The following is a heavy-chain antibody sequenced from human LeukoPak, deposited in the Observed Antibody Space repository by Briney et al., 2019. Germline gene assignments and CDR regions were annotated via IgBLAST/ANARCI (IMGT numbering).Heavy chain of an antibody. V-gene: IGHV4-34*01. CDR3: ARHGLGRGVYITRQYNYYMDV. CDR1: GGSLSTYY. D-gene: IGHD3-10*01. Sequence: TSETLSLTCAVYGGSLSTYYWSWVRQPPGSGLEWIGDINQSGSTNYSPSLKSRVTVSIDTSKNQFSLKMSSLTAADTAIYFCARHGLGRGVYITRQYNYYMDVWGTGTTVTVSS. J-gene: IGHJ6*04. CDR2: INQSGST.